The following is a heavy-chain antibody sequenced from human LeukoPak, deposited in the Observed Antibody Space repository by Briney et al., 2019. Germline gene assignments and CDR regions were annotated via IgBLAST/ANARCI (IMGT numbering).Heavy chain of an antibody. J-gene: IGHJ4*02. CDR1: GYTITNNY. D-gene: IGHD4-23*01. Sequence: ASVKVSCKASGYTITNNYMHWVRQAPGQGLEWMGVINPSGTGTSYAQKFQGRITMSRDTSTSTVYMELSSLRSEDTAVYYCASGPTDYGGNLFDYWGQGTLVTVSS. CDR2: INPSGTGT. V-gene: IGHV1-46*01. CDR3: ASGPTDYGGNLFDY.